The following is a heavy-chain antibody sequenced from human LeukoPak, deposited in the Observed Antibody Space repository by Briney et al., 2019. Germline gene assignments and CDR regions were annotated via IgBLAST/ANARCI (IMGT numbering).Heavy chain of an antibody. CDR3: ARDRPYGSGRERYFDC. CDR1: GFTFSSYE. D-gene: IGHD3-10*01. J-gene: IGHJ4*02. Sequence: PGGSLRLSCAASGFTFSSYEMNWVRQAPGKGLEWVSYISSSGSTIYYADSVKGRFTISRDNAKNSLYLQMNSLGAEDTAVYYCARDRPYGSGRERYFDCWGQGTLVTVSS. V-gene: IGHV3-48*03. CDR2: ISSSGSTI.